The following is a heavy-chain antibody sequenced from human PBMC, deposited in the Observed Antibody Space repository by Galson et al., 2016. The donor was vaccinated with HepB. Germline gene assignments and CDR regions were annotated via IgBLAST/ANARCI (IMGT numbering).Heavy chain of an antibody. J-gene: IGHJ2*01. V-gene: IGHV3-7*01. CDR2: IKPDGREK. Sequence: SLRLSCAASGFTFSTPWMSWVRQAPGKGLEWVANIKPDGREKYYVDSVTGRLTISRDNAKNSLFLQMNSLRAEDTAVYYCAKDSSSALWGRGSLVTVSS. CDR3: AKDSSSAL. CDR1: GFTFSTPW. D-gene: IGHD6-6*01.